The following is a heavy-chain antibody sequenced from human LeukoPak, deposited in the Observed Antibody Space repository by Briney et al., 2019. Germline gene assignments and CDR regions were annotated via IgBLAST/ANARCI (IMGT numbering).Heavy chain of an antibody. CDR3: ARGFVGGPYYFDY. V-gene: IGHV4-31*03. D-gene: IGHD1-26*01. CDR1: GGSISSGGYY. Sequence: SQTLSLTCTVSGGSISSGGYYWSWIRQHPGKGLEWIGYIYYSGSTYYNPSLKSRVTISVDTSKNQFSLKLSSVTAADTAVYYCARGFVGGPYYFDYWGQGTLVTVSS. J-gene: IGHJ4*02. CDR2: IYYSGST.